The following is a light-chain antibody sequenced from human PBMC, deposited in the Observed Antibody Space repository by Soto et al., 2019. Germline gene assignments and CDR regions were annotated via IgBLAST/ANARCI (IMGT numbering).Light chain of an antibody. Sequence: DIQMTQSPSSLSASVGDRVTITCRASQDISNYLNWYQQRPGKAPKLLIYDASNLERGVPSRFSGTRSGTHFTFAITSQQPEDVATYCSQQSDSLPITFGQGTRLEI. V-gene: IGKV1-33*01. CDR2: DAS. CDR3: QQSDSLPIT. J-gene: IGKJ5*01. CDR1: QDISNY.